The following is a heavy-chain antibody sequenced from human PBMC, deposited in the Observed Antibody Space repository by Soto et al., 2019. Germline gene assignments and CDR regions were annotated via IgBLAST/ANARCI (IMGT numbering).Heavy chain of an antibody. V-gene: IGHV4-61*03. D-gene: IGHD3-10*01. Sequence: QVQLQESGPGLVKPLETRSLMCSVSDGSVSSGNYYWSWIRQPPGKGLEWIGYLHFSGSITYYPSLKSRVTLSLATSHNHLSQKRSSVTAADKAVYYCGRGGDAYKMGRDWGQGTLVTVSS. J-gene: IGHJ1*01. CDR2: LHFSGSI. CDR1: DGSVSSGNYY. CDR3: GRGGDAYKMGRD.